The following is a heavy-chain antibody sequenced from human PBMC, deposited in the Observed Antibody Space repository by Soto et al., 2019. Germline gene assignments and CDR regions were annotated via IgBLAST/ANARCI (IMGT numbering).Heavy chain of an antibody. V-gene: IGHV3-23*01. Sequence: EVQLLESGGGLVQPGGSLRLSCAASGFTFSSSAMCWVRQAPGKGLEWVSSISGSGDSTYYADSVKGRFTISRDNAKNRLYLQTSSLRAEDTAVYYCASWELLNWFDPWGQGTLVTVSS. CDR3: ASWELLNWFDP. CDR2: ISGSGDST. J-gene: IGHJ5*02. CDR1: GFTFSSSA. D-gene: IGHD1-26*01.